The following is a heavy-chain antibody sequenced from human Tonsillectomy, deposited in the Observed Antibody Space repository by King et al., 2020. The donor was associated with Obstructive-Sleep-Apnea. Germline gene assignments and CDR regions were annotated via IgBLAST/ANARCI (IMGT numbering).Heavy chain of an antibody. Sequence: VQLVESGGALVQPGGSLRLSCAASGFTFSNFWMSWVRQAPGKGLEWVAKINKDGSEKYYVDSVKGRFTIARDDAKKSLYLQMNSLRDEDKAVYYCARGGFYFGTFDSGSSSDFWGQGTLVTVSS. D-gene: IGHD3-10*01. CDR2: INKDGSEK. CDR1: GFTFSNFW. CDR3: ARGGFYFGTFDSGSSSDF. V-gene: IGHV3-7*01. J-gene: IGHJ4*02.